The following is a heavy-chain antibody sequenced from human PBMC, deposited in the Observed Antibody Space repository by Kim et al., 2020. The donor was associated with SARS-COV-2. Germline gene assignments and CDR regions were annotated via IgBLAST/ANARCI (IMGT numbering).Heavy chain of an antibody. V-gene: IGHV3-64D*06. J-gene: IGHJ4*02. D-gene: IGHD2-2*01. CDR3: VKDCNSPTCYVDYFDS. Sequence: DSGKGRFTFSRDNSKNTLYLQMGSLIPDDTAVYYCVKDCNSPTCYVDYFDSWGQGTLVTVSS.